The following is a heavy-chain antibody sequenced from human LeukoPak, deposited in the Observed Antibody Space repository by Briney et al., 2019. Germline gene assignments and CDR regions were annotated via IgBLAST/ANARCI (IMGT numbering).Heavy chain of an antibody. CDR2: ISGYNGTT. V-gene: IGHV1-18*01. CDR3: ARSSLGTITAGPFDY. CDR1: SYTFSSYG. D-gene: IGHD5-12*01. Sequence: GASVKVSCKASSYTFSSYGIAWVRQALGQGLEWMGWISGYNGTTNYAQKLQGRVSMTTDTSTTTAYMVLRSLTSDDTALYCCARSSLGTITAGPFDYWGQGTLVTVSS. J-gene: IGHJ4*02.